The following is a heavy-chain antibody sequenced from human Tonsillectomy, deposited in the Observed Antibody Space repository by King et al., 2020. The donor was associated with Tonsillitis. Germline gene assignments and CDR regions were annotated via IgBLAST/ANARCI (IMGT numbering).Heavy chain of an antibody. Sequence: VQLVQSGGGLVQPGRSLRLSCAASGFTFDDYAMHWVRQAPGKGLEWVSGISWNSGSIGYADSVKGRFTISRDNAKNSLYLQMNSLRAEDTALYYCAKDMRSWSPPDAFDIWGQGTMVTVSS. CDR2: ISWNSGSI. CDR3: AKDMRSWSPPDAFDI. J-gene: IGHJ3*02. CDR1: GFTFDDYA. D-gene: IGHD1-26*01. V-gene: IGHV3-9*01.